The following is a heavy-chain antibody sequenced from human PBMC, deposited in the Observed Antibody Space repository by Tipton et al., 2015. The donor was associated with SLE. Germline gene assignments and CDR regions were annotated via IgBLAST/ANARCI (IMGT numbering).Heavy chain of an antibody. J-gene: IGHJ2*01. V-gene: IGHV4-34*01. Sequence: TLSLTCAVYGGSFSGYYWSWIRQPPGKGLEWIGEINHSGSTNYNPSLKSRVTISVDTSKNQFSLKLSSVTAADTAVYYCARIYGSGNWYFDLWGRGTLVIVSS. D-gene: IGHD3-10*01. CDR3: ARIYGSGNWYFDL. CDR1: GGSFSGYY. CDR2: INHSGST.